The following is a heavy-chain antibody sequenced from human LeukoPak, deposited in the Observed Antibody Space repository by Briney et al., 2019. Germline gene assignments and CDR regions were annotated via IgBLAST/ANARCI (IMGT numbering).Heavy chain of an antibody. CDR1: GFTFSDYY. CDR3: ARSTVTTGYYYYYMDV. D-gene: IGHD4-17*01. Sequence: GGSLRLSCAASGFTFSDYYMSWIRQAPGKGLEWVSYISSSGSTIYYADSVKGRFTISRHNAKNSLYLQMNSLRAEDTAVYYCARSTVTTGYYYYYMDVWGKGTTVTISS. CDR2: ISSSGSTI. J-gene: IGHJ6*03. V-gene: IGHV3-11*04.